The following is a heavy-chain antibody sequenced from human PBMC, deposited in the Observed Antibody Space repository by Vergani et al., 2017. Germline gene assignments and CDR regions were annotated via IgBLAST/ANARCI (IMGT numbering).Heavy chain of an antibody. J-gene: IGHJ4*02. CDR2: ISGSGGST. Sequence: EVQLLESGGGLVQPGGSLRLSCAASGFTFSSYAMSWVRQAPGKGLEWVSAISGSGGSTYYADSVKGRFTISRDNSKNTLYLQMNSLRAEDTAVYYCEGITMVRGLRSYWGQGTLVTVSS. CDR1: GFTFSSYA. CDR3: EGITMVRGLRSY. D-gene: IGHD3-10*01. V-gene: IGHV3-23*01.